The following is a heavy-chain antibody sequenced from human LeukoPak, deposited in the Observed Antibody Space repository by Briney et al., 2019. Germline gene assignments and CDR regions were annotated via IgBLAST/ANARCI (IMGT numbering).Heavy chain of an antibody. J-gene: IGHJ3*02. CDR1: GFTVSSNY. CDR3: AKVSLNMVNDAFDI. Sequence: GGSLRLSCAASGFTVSSNYMNWVRQAPDKGLEWVAFIRDDGSRKYYADSVKGRFTISRDNSKNTLYLQMNGLRAEDTAMYYCAKVSLNMVNDAFDIWGQGTMVSVSS. CDR2: IRDDGSRK. V-gene: IGHV3-30*02. D-gene: IGHD4/OR15-4a*01.